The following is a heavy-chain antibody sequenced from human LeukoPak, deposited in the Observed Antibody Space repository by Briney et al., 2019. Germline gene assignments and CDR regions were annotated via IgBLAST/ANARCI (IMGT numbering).Heavy chain of an antibody. CDR2: IYSGGTT. CDR3: AKGVGYCSGGSCQQFDY. J-gene: IGHJ4*02. Sequence: PGGSLRLSCAVSGFTVSGNYMSWVRQAPGKGLEWVSLIYSGGTTYYADSVKGRFTISRDNSKNTLYLQMNSLRAEDTAVYYCAKGVGYCSGGSCQQFDYWGQGTLVTVSS. CDR1: GFTVSGNY. V-gene: IGHV3-53*01. D-gene: IGHD2-15*01.